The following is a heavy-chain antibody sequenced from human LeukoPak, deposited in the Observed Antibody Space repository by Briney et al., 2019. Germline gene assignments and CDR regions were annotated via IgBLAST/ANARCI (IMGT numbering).Heavy chain of an antibody. V-gene: IGHV7-4-1*02. Sequence: ASVKVSCKASGYTFTSYALNWVRQAPGQGLEWMGWLHTDTGNPTYAQGFTGRFVFSLDRSISTAYLQISGLKAEDTAVYYCARVGGYCSDANCYPKYWGQGTLVTVSS. D-gene: IGHD2-8*01. CDR3: ARVGGYCSDANCYPKY. CDR1: GYTFTSYA. CDR2: LHTDTGNP. J-gene: IGHJ4*02.